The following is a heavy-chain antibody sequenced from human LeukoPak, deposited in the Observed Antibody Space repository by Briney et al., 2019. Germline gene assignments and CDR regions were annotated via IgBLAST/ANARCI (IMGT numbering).Heavy chain of an antibody. CDR2: IYYGGSA. Sequence: SETLSLTCTVCGGSITSSGFYWGWIRQPPGKGLEWIGNIYYGGSAYYNPSLKSRVTISVDTSKNQFSLKLSSVTAADTAVYYCARQPNIVVVDNWFDPWGQGTLVAVSS. D-gene: IGHD2-15*01. CDR1: GGSITSSGFY. J-gene: IGHJ5*02. V-gene: IGHV4-39*07. CDR3: ARQPNIVVVDNWFDP.